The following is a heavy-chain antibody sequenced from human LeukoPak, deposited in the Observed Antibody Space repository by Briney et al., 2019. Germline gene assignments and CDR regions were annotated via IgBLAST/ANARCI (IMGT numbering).Heavy chain of an antibody. V-gene: IGHV1-46*01. CDR1: GYTFTSYY. J-gene: IGHJ5*02. CDR2: INPSGGST. Sequence: ASVKVSCKASGYTFTSYYMHWVRQAPGQGLEWMGIINPSGGSTSYTQKFQGRVTMTRDTSTSTVYMELSSLRSEDTAVYYCARYYYGSSGVGDCFDPWGQGTLVTVSS. D-gene: IGHD3-22*01. CDR3: ARYYYGSSGVGDCFDP.